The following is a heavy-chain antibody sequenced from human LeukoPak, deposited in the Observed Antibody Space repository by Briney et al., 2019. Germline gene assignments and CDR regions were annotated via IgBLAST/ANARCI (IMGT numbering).Heavy chain of an antibody. D-gene: IGHD2-15*01. J-gene: IGHJ4*02. V-gene: IGHV3-21*01. CDR1: GFTFSSYW. Sequence: GGSLRLSCAASGFTFSSYWMSWVRQAPGKGLEWVSSISTSSSYIYYADSVKGRFTISRDNARNSLYLQMNSLRAEDTAMYYCARDVVVVVASDSNFNYWGQGTLVTVSS. CDR3: ARDVVVVVASDSNFNY. CDR2: ISTSSSYI.